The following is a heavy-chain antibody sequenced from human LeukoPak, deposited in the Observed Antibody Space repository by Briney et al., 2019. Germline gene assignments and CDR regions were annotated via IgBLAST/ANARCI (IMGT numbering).Heavy chain of an antibody. J-gene: IGHJ3*02. CDR2: ISGSGGST. CDR1: GFTFSSYA. D-gene: IGHD3-22*01. V-gene: IGHV3-23*01. CDR3: AKGLRSYYDSSYWGLGDAFDI. Sequence: PGGSLRLSCAASGFTFSSYAMSWVRQAPGKGLEWVSAISGSGGSTYYADSVKGRFTISRDNSKNTVYLQMNSLRAEDTAVYYCAKGLRSYYDSSYWGLGDAFDIWGQGTMVTVSS.